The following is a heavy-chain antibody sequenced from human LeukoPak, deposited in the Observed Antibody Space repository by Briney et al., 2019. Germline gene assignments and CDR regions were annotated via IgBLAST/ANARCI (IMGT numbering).Heavy chain of an antibody. D-gene: IGHD3-3*01. J-gene: IGHJ4*02. CDR1: GGTFSSYA. V-gene: IGHV1-69*13. Sequence: TSVKVSCKASGGTFSSYAISWVRQAPGQGIEWMGGIIPIFGTANYAQKFQGRVTITADESTSTAYMELSSLRSEDTAVYYCARVGGRFLEDEPGHYWGQGTLVTVSS. CDR3: ARVGGRFLEDEPGHY. CDR2: IIPIFGTA.